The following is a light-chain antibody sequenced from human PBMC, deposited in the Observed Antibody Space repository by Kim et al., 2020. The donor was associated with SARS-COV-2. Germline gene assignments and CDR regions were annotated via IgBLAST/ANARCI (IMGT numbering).Light chain of an antibody. V-gene: IGKV1-27*01. J-gene: IGKJ3*01. Sequence: DIQMTQSPSSLSASVGDSVTITCRASQGISNYLAWYQQKPGKVPKVLIFGASTLQAGVPSRFSGSGSGTDFTLTISSLQPEDVATYYCQKSFSAPFTFGPGTKVDI. CDR2: GAS. CDR1: QGISNY. CDR3: QKSFSAPFT.